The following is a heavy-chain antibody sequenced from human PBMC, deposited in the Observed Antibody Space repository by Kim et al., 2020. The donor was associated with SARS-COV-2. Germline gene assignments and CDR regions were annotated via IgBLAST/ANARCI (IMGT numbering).Heavy chain of an antibody. CDR3: AKGPIGYDYAFDI. V-gene: IGHV3-23*01. D-gene: IGHD5-12*01. Sequence: VRGRFPLRTDNSNNTLFLQMNSLRAEDTAVYYCAKGPIGYDYAFDIWGQGTMVTVSS. J-gene: IGHJ3*02.